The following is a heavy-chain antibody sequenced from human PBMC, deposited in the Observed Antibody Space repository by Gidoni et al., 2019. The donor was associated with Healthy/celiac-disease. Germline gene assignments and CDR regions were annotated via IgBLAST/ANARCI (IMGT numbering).Heavy chain of an antibody. V-gene: IGHV3-30-3*01. J-gene: IGHJ3*02. CDR2: ISYYGSNK. D-gene: IGHD3-22*01. Sequence: QVQLVESGGGGVQHGRAVRLSCADSGFTFSDDTMPWVLQAPGKGLELVAVISYYGSNKYYADSVKGRFTISRDNSKNTLYLQMNSLRAEDTAVYYCAREPSFYDSSGNDAFDIWGQGTMVTVSS. CDR3: AREPSFYDSSGNDAFDI. CDR1: GFTFSDDT.